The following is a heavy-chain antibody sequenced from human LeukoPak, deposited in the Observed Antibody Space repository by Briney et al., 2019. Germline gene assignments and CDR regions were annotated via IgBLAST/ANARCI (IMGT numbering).Heavy chain of an antibody. D-gene: IGHD3-16*02. V-gene: IGHV1-69*13. CDR3: ARELGRYDYVWGSYRPYYFDY. J-gene: IGHJ4*02. Sequence: ASVKVSCKASGGTFSSYAISWVRQAPGQGLEWTGGIIPIFGTANYAQKFQGRVTITADESTSTAYMELSSLRSEDTAVYYCARELGRYDYVWGSYRPYYFDYWGQGTLVTVSS. CDR1: GGTFSSYA. CDR2: IIPIFGTA.